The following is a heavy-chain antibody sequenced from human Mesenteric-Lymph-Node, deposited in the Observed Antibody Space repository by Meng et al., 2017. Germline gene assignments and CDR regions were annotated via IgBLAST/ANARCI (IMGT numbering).Heavy chain of an antibody. CDR2: MDYRGST. Sequence: QVQLQEPGPGLVKPSQTLSLTCTVSGDSISSGEYFWSWIRQPPGKGLEWIGYMDYRGSTFYNPSLKSRVTISVDTSKNQFSLNLSSVTAADTAVYYCARGQRSYSGSYPEWFDPWGQGTLVTVSS. J-gene: IGHJ5*02. CDR1: GDSISSGEYF. CDR3: ARGQRSYSGSYPEWFDP. V-gene: IGHV4-30-4*01. D-gene: IGHD1-26*01.